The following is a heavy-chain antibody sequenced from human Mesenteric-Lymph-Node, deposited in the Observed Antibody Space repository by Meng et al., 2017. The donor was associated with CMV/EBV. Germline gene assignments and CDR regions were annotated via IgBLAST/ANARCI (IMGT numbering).Heavy chain of an antibody. CDR1: GFTFDDYT. V-gene: IGHV3-43*01. CDR2: ISWDGGST. J-gene: IGHJ4*02. D-gene: IGHD5-18*01. Sequence: GESLKISCAASGFTFDDYTMHWVRQAPGKGLEWVSLISWDGGSTYYADSVKGRFTISRDNSKNSLYLQMNSLRTEDTALYYCAKDRGYSYGYYVYWGQGTLVTVSS. CDR3: AKDRGYSYGYYVY.